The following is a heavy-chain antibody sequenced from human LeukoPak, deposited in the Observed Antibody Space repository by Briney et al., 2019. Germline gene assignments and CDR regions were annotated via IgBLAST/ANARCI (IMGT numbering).Heavy chain of an antibody. CDR2: ISSSSSYI. CDR3: ARVPYYDYVWGSYRGEDIQQPPDNGIDY. Sequence: GGSLRLSCAASGFTFSSYSMNWVRQAPGKGLEWVSSISSSSSYIYYADSVKGRFTISRDNAKNSLYLQMNSLRAEDTAVYYCARVPYYDYVWGSYRGEDIQQPPDNGIDYWGQGTLVTVSS. D-gene: IGHD3-16*02. J-gene: IGHJ4*02. V-gene: IGHV3-21*01. CDR1: GFTFSSYS.